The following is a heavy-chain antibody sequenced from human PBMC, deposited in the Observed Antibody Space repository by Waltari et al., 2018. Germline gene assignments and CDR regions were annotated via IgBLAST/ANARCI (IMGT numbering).Heavy chain of an antibody. D-gene: IGHD2-15*01. V-gene: IGHV3-21*01. J-gene: IGHJ4*02. CDR2: SSSSSDYI. Sequence: EVHLVESGGGLVKPGGSLRLSCAASGFTFSSYSMIWVRQAPGKGLEWVAASSSSSDYIFYADSVKGRFTISRENAKDVLFLQMNSLRAEDTAVYYCASGRYFCGGGSCYSGYWGQGTLVTVSS. CDR3: ASGRYFCGGGSCYSGY. CDR1: GFTFSSYS.